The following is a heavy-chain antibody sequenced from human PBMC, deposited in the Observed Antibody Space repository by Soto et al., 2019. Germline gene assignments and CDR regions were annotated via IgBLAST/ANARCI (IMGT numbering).Heavy chain of an antibody. CDR1: GYTFSNYW. J-gene: IGHJ4*02. V-gene: IGHV5-51*01. D-gene: IGHD2-15*01. Sequence: VQLVQSGAEVKKPGESLKISCKGSGYTFSNYWIGWVRQMPGKGLEWMGNIYPGDSDARYSPSFGGQVTFSADKSSNIVYLQWNSLKASDTAMYYCARHHCTGGICYSFDHWGQGTLVSVSS. CDR2: IYPGDSDA. CDR3: ARHHCTGGICYSFDH.